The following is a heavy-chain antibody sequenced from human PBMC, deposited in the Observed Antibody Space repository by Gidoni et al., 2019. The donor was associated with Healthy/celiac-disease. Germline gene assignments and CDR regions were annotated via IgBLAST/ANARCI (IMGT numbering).Heavy chain of an antibody. J-gene: IGHJ5*02. CDR3: AGHYSSSSIYWFDP. CDR1: SISSSSYY. Sequence: SISSSSYYWGWIRQPPGKGLEWIGSIYYSGSTYHNPSLKSRVTISVDTSKNQFSLKLSSVTAADTAVYYCAGHYSSSSIYWFDPWGQRTLVTVSS. CDR2: IYYSGST. D-gene: IGHD6-6*01. V-gene: IGHV4-39*01.